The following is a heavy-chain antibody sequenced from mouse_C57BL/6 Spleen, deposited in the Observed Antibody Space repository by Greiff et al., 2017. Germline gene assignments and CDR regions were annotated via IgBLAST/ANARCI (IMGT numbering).Heavy chain of an antibody. CDR3: ARHSGTGWYFDG. CDR1: GYAFSSYW. CDR2: IYPGDGDT. Sequence: QVQLQQSGAELVKPGASVKISCKASGYAFSSYWMNWVKQRPGQGLEWIGQIYPGDGDTNYNGKFKGKATLTADKSSSTAYMQLSSLTSEDSAVYFCARHSGTGWYFDGWGTGTTVTVSS. D-gene: IGHD3-3*01. J-gene: IGHJ1*03. V-gene: IGHV1-80*01.